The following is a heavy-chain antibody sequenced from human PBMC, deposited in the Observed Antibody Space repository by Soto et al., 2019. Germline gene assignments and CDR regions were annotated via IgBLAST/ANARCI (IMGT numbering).Heavy chain of an antibody. V-gene: IGHV1-46*01. CDR2: INSSGGST. D-gene: IGHD2-8*01. Sequence: QVQLVRSGAEVKKPWASVKVSCKASGYTFIHYYRHWVRQAAGQGLEWMGMINSSGGSTDYAQKCQGRVTMTTDTSTTTVYMELSSLRSDDTAVYYCARPPFPGCINGVCYPCDHWGQGTLVTVSS. CDR3: ARPPFPGCINGVCYPCDH. J-gene: IGHJ4*02. CDR1: GYTFIHYY.